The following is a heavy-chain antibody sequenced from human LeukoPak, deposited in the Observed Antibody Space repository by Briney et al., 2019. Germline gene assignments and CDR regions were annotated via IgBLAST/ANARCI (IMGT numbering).Heavy chain of an antibody. CDR2: IYYSGST. CDR1: GGSISSSSYY. V-gene: IGHV4-39*01. CDR3: ARHLYSSGWPNWFVP. J-gene: IGHJ5*02. D-gene: IGHD6-19*01. Sequence: SETLSLTCTVSGGSISSSSYYWGWIRQPPRKGLEWLGSIYYSGSTYYNPSLTSRVTISVDTSRNQFSLKLSSVTAADTAVYYCARHLYSSGWPNWFVPWGQGTLVTVSS.